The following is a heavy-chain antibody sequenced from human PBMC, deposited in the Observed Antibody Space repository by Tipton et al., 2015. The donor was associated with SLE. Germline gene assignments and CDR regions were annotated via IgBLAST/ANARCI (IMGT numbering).Heavy chain of an antibody. CDR1: GYTFTGYY. J-gene: IGHJ4*02. D-gene: IGHD2-15*01. V-gene: IGHV1-18*04. CDR2: ISAYNGNT. Sequence: QSGAEVKKPGASVKVSCKASGYTFTGYYMHWVRQAPGQGLEWMGWISAYNGNTNYAQKLQGRVTMTTDTSTSTAYMELRSLRSDDTAVYYCARDKVSGYCSGGTCPSDYWGQGTLVTVSS. CDR3: ARDKVSGYCSGGTCPSDY.